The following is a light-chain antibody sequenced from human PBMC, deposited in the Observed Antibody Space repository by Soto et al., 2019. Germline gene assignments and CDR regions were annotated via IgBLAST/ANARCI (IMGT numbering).Light chain of an antibody. CDR2: DAS. CDR1: QSISSY. V-gene: IGKV3-11*01. CDR3: QNRSNWPLT. J-gene: IGKJ4*01. Sequence: EIVLTQSPATLSLSPGERATLSCRASQSISSYLVWYQQKPGQAPRLLIFDASNRATGIPARFSGSGSGTDFTLTISSLKPEDFAIYYCQNRSNWPLTFGGGTKVEF.